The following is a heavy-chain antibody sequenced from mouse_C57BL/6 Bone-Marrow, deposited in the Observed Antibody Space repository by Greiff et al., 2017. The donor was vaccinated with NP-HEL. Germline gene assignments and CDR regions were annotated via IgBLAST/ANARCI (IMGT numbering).Heavy chain of an antibody. D-gene: IGHD2-3*01. Sequence: QVQLKESGPGLVQPSQSLSITCTVSGFSLTSYGVHWVRQSPGKGLEWLGVIWRGGSTDYNAAFMSRLSITKDNSKSQVFFKMNSLQADDTAIYYCAKNRHPIYDGYLDYWGQGTTLTVSS. V-gene: IGHV2-5*01. CDR3: AKNRHPIYDGYLDY. J-gene: IGHJ2*01. CDR2: IWRGGST. CDR1: GFSLTSYG.